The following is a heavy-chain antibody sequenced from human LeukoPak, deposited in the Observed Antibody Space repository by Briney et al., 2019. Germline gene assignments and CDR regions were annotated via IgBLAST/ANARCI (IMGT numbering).Heavy chain of an antibody. J-gene: IGHJ5*02. Sequence: GASVKVSCKASGYTFTDYDMHWVRQAPGQGREWMGWINPNSGGTNYAQKFQGRVTMTRDTSISTAYMELSRLRSDDTAVYYCARGGWSLGYCSSSSCLDWFDPWGQGTLVTVSS. CDR3: ARGGWSLGYCSSSSCLDWFDP. V-gene: IGHV1-2*02. CDR2: INPNSGGT. D-gene: IGHD2-2*01. CDR1: GYTFTDYD.